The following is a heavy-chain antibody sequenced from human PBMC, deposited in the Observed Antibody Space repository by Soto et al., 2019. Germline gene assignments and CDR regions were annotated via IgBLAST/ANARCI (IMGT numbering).Heavy chain of an antibody. CDR2: FCWGDDN. V-gene: IGHV2-5*02. J-gene: IGHJ3*01. Sequence: QITLKESGPTLVKPTQTLTLTCTFSGFSLTTSGRGVGWIRQPPGKALEWLALFCWGDDNRYSPSMKTRLTIRTDTTTNLVALTMPNIGREYPATYYCGPRRAIMDAFDVWGQGTVVTVSS. CDR3: GPRRAIMDAFDV. CDR1: GFSLTTSGRG.